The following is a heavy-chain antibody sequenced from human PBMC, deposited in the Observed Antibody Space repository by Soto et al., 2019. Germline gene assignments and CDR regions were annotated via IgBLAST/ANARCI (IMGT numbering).Heavy chain of an antibody. CDR1: GGSISSSSYY. J-gene: IGHJ6*02. D-gene: IGHD5-12*01. CDR2: IYYSGST. V-gene: IGHV4-39*01. CDR3: ARAVGWGYSGYDWGVIKTYYYYYGIHV. Sequence: ASETLSLTCTVSGGSISSSSYYWGWIRQPPGKGLEWIGSIYYSGSTYYNPSLKSRVTISVDTSKNQFSLKLSSVTAADTAVYYCARAVGWGYSGYDWGVIKTYYYYYGIHVWGQGTTVTVSS.